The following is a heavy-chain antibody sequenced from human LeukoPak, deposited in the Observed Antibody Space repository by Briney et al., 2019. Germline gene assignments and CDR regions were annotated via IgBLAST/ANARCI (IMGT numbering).Heavy chain of an antibody. V-gene: IGHV3-33*01. CDR3: ARDRGYFDYFDY. J-gene: IGHJ4*02. CDR1: GFTFSSYG. D-gene: IGHD3-9*01. Sequence: GGSLRLSCSASGFTFSSYGMHWVRQAPGKGLEWAAVIWYDGSNKYYADSVKGRFTISRDNSKNTLYLQMNSLRGEDTAVYYCARDRGYFDYFDYWGQGTLVTVSS. CDR2: IWYDGSNK.